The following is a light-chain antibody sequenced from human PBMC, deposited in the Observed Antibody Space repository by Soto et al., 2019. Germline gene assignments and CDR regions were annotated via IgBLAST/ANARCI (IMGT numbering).Light chain of an antibody. J-gene: IGKJ5*01. CDR3: QQRSNWPPV. Sequence: EIVLTHSQGTLSLSPCERATLSCSASQSVSSYLAWYQQKPGQAPRLLIYDASNRATGIPARFSGSGSGTDFTLTISSLEPEDFAVYYCQQRSNWPPVFGQGTRLEIK. V-gene: IGKV3-11*01. CDR2: DAS. CDR1: QSVSSY.